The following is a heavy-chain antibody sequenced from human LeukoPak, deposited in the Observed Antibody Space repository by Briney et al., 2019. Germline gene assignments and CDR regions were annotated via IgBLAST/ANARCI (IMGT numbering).Heavy chain of an antibody. CDR3: ARATTASDWSLNY. D-gene: IGHD3-3*01. CDR2: INPNSGGT. J-gene: IGHJ4*02. V-gene: IGHV1-2*02. Sequence: ASVKVSCKASGYTFTGYYMHWVRQAPGQGLEWMGWINPNSGGTNYAQKFRGRVTMTRDTSISTAYMELSRLRSDDTAVYYCARATTASDWSLNYWGQGTLVTVSS. CDR1: GYTFTGYY.